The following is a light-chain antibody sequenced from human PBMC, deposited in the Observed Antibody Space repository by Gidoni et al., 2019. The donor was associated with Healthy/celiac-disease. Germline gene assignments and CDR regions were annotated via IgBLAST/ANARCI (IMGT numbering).Light chain of an antibody. J-gene: IGKJ1*01. CDR3: MQAIESPWT. Sequence: IVTTPPPLLLPVTPEQPASIFCSSRKSFLHGDGYNYLDWYLQKPGQSPQLLIYLRSYRASGVPDRFSGSGSGTDFTLKISRVEAEDVGVYYCMQAIESPWTFGQGTKVEIK. CDR1: KSFLHGDGYNY. CDR2: LRS. V-gene: IGKV2-28*01.